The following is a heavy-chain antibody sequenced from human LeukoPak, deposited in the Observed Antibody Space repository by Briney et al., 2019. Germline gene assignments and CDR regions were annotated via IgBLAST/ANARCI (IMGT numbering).Heavy chain of an antibody. V-gene: IGHV4-61*09. CDR1: GGSISSGSYY. CDR2: IYYSGST. J-gene: IGHJ4*02. Sequence: PSQTLSLTCTVSGGSISSGSYYWSWIRQPAGKGLEWIGYIYYSGSTNYNPSLKSRVTISVDTSKNQFSLKLSSVTAADTAVYYCAREAGSGSYYGYWGQGTLVTVSS. CDR3: AREAGSGSYYGY. D-gene: IGHD3-10*01.